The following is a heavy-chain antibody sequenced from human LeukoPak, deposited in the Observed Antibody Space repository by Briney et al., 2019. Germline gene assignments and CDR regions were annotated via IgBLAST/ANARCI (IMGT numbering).Heavy chain of an antibody. D-gene: IGHD3-22*01. V-gene: IGHV3-30*18. J-gene: IGHJ4*02. CDR2: ISYDGRNE. Sequence: PGRSLRLSCAASGFSFNNYGMFWVRQAPGKGLEWVAVISYDGRNEYYADSVKGRFTISRDNSKNTLYLQMNSLRVEGRAVYYCAKRGDRSGYPAYFDYWGQGTLVTVSS. CDR1: GFSFNNYG. CDR3: AKRGDRSGYPAYFDY.